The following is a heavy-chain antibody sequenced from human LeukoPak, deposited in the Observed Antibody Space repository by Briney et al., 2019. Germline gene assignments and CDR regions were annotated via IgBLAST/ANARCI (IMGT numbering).Heavy chain of an antibody. CDR2: IYPNSGGT. V-gene: IGHV1-2*02. J-gene: IGHJ4*02. Sequence: ASVKVSCKASGYTFTGYYMHWVRQAPGPGPEWMGWIYPNSGGTNSEQKFQGRVTMTRDTSISTAYMELSRLRSDDTAVYYCARDGTAGVDYWGQGTLVTVSS. CDR1: GYTFTGYY. CDR3: ARDGTAGVDY. D-gene: IGHD1/OR15-1a*01.